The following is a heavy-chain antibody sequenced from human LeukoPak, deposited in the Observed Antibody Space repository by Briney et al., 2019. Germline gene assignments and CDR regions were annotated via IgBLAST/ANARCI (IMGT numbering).Heavy chain of an antibody. CDR2: IKQDGSEK. D-gene: IGHD3-16*01. CDR3: ARDGAAALGDAFDI. Sequence: PGGSLRLSCAASGFTFSSYWMSWVRQAPGKGLEWVANIKQDGSEKYYVDSVKGRFTISRDNAKNSLYLQMNSLRAEDTAVYYCARDGAAALGDAFDIWGQGTMVTVSS. V-gene: IGHV3-7*01. J-gene: IGHJ3*02. CDR1: GFTFSSYW.